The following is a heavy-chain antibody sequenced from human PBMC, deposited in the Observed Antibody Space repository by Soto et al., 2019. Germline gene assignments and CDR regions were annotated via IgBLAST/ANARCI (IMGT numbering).Heavy chain of an antibody. CDR1: GYTFTSYG. CDR2: ISAHNGNT. Sequence: QVHLVQSGAEVKKPGASVKVSCKASGYTFTSYGITWVRQAPGQGLEWMGWISAHNGNTDYAQKLQGRVIVTRDTSTRTAYMELRRLRSDDTAVYYCARGWYGDYWGQGALVTVSS. J-gene: IGHJ4*02. D-gene: IGHD2-15*01. V-gene: IGHV1-18*01. CDR3: ARGWYGDY.